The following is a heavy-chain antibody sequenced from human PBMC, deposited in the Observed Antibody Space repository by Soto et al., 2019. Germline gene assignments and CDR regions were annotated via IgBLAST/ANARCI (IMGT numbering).Heavy chain of an antibody. D-gene: IGHD3-22*01. J-gene: IGHJ6*02. CDR3: TRAQDTSGTLFFFYFCGMDV. CDR2: IRSKAYGGTT. CDR1: GFTFGDYA. Sequence: GGSLRLSCTGSGFTFGDYAMNWVRQAPGKGLEWVGFIRSKAYGGTTEYAASVKGRFTISRDDSKSIAYLEMNSLKTEDTAVYYCTRAQDTSGTLFFFYFCGMDVWGQGTMVTVSS. V-gene: IGHV3-49*04.